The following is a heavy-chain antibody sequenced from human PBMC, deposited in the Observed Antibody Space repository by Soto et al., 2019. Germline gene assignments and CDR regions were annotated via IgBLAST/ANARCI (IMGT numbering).Heavy chain of an antibody. CDR2: IYYSGST. CDR1: GGSISSYY. CDR3: ARHLGGNTDIVVVPAAPYYFDY. Sequence: SETLSLTCTVSGGSISSYYWSWIRQPPGKGLEWIGYIYYSGSTNYNPSLKSRVTISVDTSKNQFSLKLSSVAAADTAVYYCARHLGGNTDIVVVPAAPYYFDYWGQGTLVTVS. V-gene: IGHV4-59*08. J-gene: IGHJ4*02. D-gene: IGHD2-2*01.